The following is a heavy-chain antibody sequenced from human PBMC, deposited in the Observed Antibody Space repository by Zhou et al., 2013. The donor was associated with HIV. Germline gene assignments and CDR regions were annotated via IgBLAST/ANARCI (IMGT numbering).Heavy chain of an antibody. V-gene: IGHV1-69*05. CDR3: ASQVGAHDTGTVYYFDY. CDR2: IIPIYGRP. D-gene: IGHD3-16*01. CDR1: GGSFSRNA. J-gene: IGHJ4*02. Sequence: QVQLVQSGPEVKKPGSSVKVSCKASGGSFSRNAINWVRQAPGQGLEWMGGIIPIYGRPTYAQKFQGTVTITTDESTNTVDMELNSLKIEDTAVYFCASQVGAHDTGTVYYFDYWGQGTLVTVSS.